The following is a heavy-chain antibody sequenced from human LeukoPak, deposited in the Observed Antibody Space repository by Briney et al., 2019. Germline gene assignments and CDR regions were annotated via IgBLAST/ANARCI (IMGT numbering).Heavy chain of an antibody. V-gene: IGHV4-31*03. CDR2: IYDGGKT. J-gene: IGHJ6*03. Sequence: SETLSLTCTVSGGSISSGNYYWSWIRQHPGKGLEWIENIYDGGKTYDNPSLKSRITMSIDTSKNQFSLRLRSVTAADAAIYFCARGPRSNTYYYYFYIDVWGIGTTVTVSS. CDR1: GGSISSGNYY. CDR3: ARGPRSNTYYYYFYIDV.